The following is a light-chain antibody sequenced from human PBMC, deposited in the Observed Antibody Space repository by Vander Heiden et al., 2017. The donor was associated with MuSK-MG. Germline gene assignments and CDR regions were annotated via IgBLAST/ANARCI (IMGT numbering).Light chain of an antibody. J-gene: IGLJ1*01. Sequence: SYVLTQPPSVSVAPGQTARITCGGNNIGSESVHWYQQKAGQAPVLVIYKGVLRPSGIPERFSGSNSGNTATLTISSVGPGDEADYYCHVGDSASDHYVFGAGTKVTVL. CDR2: KGV. CDR3: HVGDSASDHYV. V-gene: IGLV3-21*02. CDR1: NIGSES.